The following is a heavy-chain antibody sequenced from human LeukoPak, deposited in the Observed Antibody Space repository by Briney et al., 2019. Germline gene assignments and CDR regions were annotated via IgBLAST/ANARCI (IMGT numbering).Heavy chain of an antibody. Sequence: SETLSLTCTVSGGSISSSSYYWGWIRQPPGKGLEWIGSIYYSGSTHYNPSLKSRVTISVDTSKNQFSLKLSSVTAADTAVYYCARHLYYYGSGSYAWFDPWGQGTLVTVSS. CDR2: IYYSGST. CDR1: GGSISSSSYY. V-gene: IGHV4-39*01. CDR3: ARHLYYYGSGSYAWFDP. D-gene: IGHD3-10*01. J-gene: IGHJ5*02.